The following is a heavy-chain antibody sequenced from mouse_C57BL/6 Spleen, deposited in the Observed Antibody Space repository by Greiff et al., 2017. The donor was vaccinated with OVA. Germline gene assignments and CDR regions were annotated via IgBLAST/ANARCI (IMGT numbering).Heavy chain of an antibody. CDR2: IYPRSGST. V-gene: IGHV1-81*01. CDR1: GYTFTSYG. D-gene: IGHD2-1*01. Sequence: QVQLQQSGAELVRPGASVKLSCKASGYTFTSYGISWVKQRTGQGLEWIGEIYPRSGSTYYNEKFKGKATLTADKSSSTAYMELRSLTSEDSAVYSCASAYGNSSYWYFDFWGTGTTVTVSS. CDR3: ASAYGNSSYWYFDF. J-gene: IGHJ1*03.